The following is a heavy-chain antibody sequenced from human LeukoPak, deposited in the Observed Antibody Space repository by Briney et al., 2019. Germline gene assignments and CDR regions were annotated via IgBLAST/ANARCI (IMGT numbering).Heavy chain of an antibody. CDR2: SNSDGSTT. CDR3: ARGGATRAFDI. V-gene: IGHV3-74*01. J-gene: IGHJ3*02. CDR1: GFSFSNYA. D-gene: IGHD1-26*01. Sequence: GGSLRLSCAASGFSFSNYAMSWVRQAPGKGLEWVSRSNSDGSTTTYADSVKGRFTISRDNAKNTLYLQMNSLRAEDTAVYYCARGGATRAFDIWGQGTMVTVSS.